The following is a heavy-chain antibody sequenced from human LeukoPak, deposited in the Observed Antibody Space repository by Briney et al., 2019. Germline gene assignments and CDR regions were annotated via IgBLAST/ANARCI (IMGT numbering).Heavy chain of an antibody. V-gene: IGHV4-34*01. J-gene: IGHJ5*02. CDR2: INHSGST. CDR3: ARGAGYSSGWYVR. CDR1: GGSFSGYY. Sequence: SETLSLTCAVYGGSFSGYYWSWIRQPPGKGLEWIGEINHSGSTNYNPSLKSRVTISVDTSKNQFSLKLSSVTAADTAVYYCARGAGYSSGWYVRWGQGTLVTVSS. D-gene: IGHD6-19*01.